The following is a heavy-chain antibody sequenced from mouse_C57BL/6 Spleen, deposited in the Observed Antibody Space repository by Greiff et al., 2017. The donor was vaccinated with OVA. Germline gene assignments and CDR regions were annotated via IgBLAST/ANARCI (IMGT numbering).Heavy chain of an antibody. J-gene: IGHJ2*01. CDR3: ARHLPVDYGSSYYFDY. D-gene: IGHD1-1*01. Sequence: EVKVVESGGDLVKPGGSLKLSCAASGFTFSSYGMSWVRQTPDKRLEWVATISSGGSYTYYPDSVKGRFTISRDNAKNTLYLQMSSLKSEDTSMYYCARHLPVDYGSSYYFDYWGQGTTLTVSS. V-gene: IGHV5-6*01. CDR1: GFTFSSYG. CDR2: ISSGGSYT.